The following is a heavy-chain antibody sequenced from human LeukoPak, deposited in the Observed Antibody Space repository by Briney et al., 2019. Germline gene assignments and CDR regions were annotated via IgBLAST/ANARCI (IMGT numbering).Heavy chain of an antibody. J-gene: IGHJ3*02. Sequence: PGGSLRLSCAASGFTFSSYSMNWVRQAPGKELEWVSAISGSGGSTYYADSVKGRFTISRDNSKNTLYLQMNSLRAEDTAVYYCAKVADSSGWYFAFDIWGQGTMVTVSS. V-gene: IGHV3-23*01. CDR1: GFTFSSYS. CDR3: AKVADSSGWYFAFDI. D-gene: IGHD6-19*01. CDR2: ISGSGGST.